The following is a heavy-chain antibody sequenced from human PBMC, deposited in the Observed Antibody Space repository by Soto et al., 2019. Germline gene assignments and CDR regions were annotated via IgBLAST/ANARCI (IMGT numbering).Heavy chain of an antibody. CDR2: IWYDGSNK. CDR1: GFTFSSYG. V-gene: IGHV3-33*01. D-gene: IGHD6-25*01. J-gene: IGHJ6*02. Sequence: GGSLRLSCAAPGFTFSSYGMHWVRQAPGKGLEWVAVIWYDGSNKYYADSVKGRFTISRDNSKNTLYLQMNSLRAEDTAVYYCARALITRRPYYYYYGMDVWGQGTTVTVSS. CDR3: ARALITRRPYYYYYGMDV.